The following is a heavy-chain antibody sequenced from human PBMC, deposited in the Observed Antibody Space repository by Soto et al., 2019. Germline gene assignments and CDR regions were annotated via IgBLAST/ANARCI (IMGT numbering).Heavy chain of an antibody. D-gene: IGHD1-20*01. J-gene: IGHJ4*02. CDR3: ALSLGPTTGLDY. V-gene: IGHV4-31*01. Sequence: PSETLSLTCSVSGAPITRYHYYWRWIRHLPRKGLEWIGSIYDSGTTKFNPSLTSLLALSVDTSMNQFPLKLSSVTAADAAVYYCALSLGPTTGLDYWGPGIVGTVSA. CDR2: IYDSGTT. CDR1: GAPITRYHYY.